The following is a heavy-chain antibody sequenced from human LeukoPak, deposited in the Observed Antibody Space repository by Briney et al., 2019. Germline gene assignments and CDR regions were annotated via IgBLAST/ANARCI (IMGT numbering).Heavy chain of an antibody. V-gene: IGHV3-23*01. CDR3: AKDPYDRSAYYLDY. J-gene: IGHJ4*02. CDR1: GLTFSSSA. D-gene: IGHD3-22*01. CDR2: VSGSGGST. Sequence: GGSLRLSCAASGLTFSSSAMNWVRQAPGKGLEWVSSVSGSGGSTNYADSVKGRFTISRDNSKNTLYLQMSSLRAEDTAVYYCAKDPYDRSAYYLDYWGQGTLVTVSS.